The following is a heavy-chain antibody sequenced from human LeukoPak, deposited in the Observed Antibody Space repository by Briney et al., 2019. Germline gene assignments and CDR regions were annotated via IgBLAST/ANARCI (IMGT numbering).Heavy chain of an antibody. Sequence: SETLSLTCAVYGGSFSGYYWSWIRQPPGKGLEWIGEINHSGSTNYNPSFKSRVTISVDTSKNQFSLKLSSVTAADTAVYYCARVQKRITMVRGPLDYWGQGTLVTVSS. D-gene: IGHD3-10*01. CDR1: GGSFSGYY. J-gene: IGHJ4*02. V-gene: IGHV4-34*01. CDR2: INHSGST. CDR3: ARVQKRITMVRGPLDY.